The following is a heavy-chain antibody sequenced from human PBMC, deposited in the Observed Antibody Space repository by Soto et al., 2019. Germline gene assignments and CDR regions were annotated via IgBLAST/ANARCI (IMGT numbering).Heavy chain of an antibody. V-gene: IGHV1-69*12. J-gene: IGHJ4*02. CDR3: ARESPEKMGEYYFDY. Sequence: QVQLVQSGAEVKKPGSSVKVSCKASGGTFSSYAISWVRQAPGQGLEWMGGIIPIFGTANYAQKFECRFRLTANESTSTANMELRSLRSEDTAVYYYARESPEKMGEYYFDYWGQGTLVTVSS. CDR2: IIPIFGTA. D-gene: IGHD3-16*01. CDR1: GGTFSSYA.